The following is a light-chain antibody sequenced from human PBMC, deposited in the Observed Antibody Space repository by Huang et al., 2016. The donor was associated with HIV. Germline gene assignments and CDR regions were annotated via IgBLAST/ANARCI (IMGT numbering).Light chain of an antibody. CDR1: QSVTS. J-gene: IGKJ5*01. Sequence: EIVMTQSPATLSVSPGERATLSCRARQSVTSLAWYQQKPGQTPRLLIYGASTRATGIPDRFSGSGSGTDFTLTISSLQSEDFAVYYCQQYNNWPSITFGQGTRLEIK. CDR2: GAS. V-gene: IGKV3-15*01. CDR3: QQYNNWPSIT.